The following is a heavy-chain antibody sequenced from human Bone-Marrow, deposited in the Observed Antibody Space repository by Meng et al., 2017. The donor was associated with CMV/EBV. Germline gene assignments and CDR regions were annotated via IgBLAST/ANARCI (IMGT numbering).Heavy chain of an antibody. D-gene: IGHD6-13*01. CDR2: IKGDGSHT. CDR3: VRDGHSWNFDY. J-gene: IGHJ4*02. CDR1: GFTFSDYW. V-gene: IGHV3-74*01. Sequence: GESLKISCTASGFTFSDYWIHWVRQTPGKGLLWVSRIKGDGSHTIYGDSVKGRFTISRDNAKNTLYLQMNTLRVEDTAVYYCVRDGHSWNFDYWGQGSLVTVSS.